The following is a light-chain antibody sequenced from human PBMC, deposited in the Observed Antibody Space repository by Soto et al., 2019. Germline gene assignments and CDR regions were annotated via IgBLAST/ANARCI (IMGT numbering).Light chain of an antibody. V-gene: IGLV1-40*01. CDR3: QSYDSSLSGSV. CDR2: GNS. J-gene: IGLJ3*02. CDR1: SSNIGAGYD. Sequence: QSVLTQPPSVSGAPGQRVTISCTGSSSNIGAGYDVHWYQQLPGTAPKLLIYGNSNRASGVPDRFSGSKSSTSASLAITGLQADDEADYYCQSYDSSLSGSVFGGGTKLTVL.